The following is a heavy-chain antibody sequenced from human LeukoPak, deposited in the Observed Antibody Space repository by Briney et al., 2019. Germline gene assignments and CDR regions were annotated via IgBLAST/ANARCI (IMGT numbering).Heavy chain of an antibody. J-gene: IGHJ4*02. D-gene: IGHD5-24*01. CDR1: GITFSSYA. V-gene: IGHV3-30-3*01. CDR3: ASSRWLQSDY. Sequence: PGGSLRLSCAASGITFSSYAMHWVRQAPGKGLEWVAVISYDGSNKYYADSVKGRFTISRDNSKNTLYLQMNSLRAEDTAVYYCASSRWLQSDYWGQGTLVTVSS. CDR2: ISYDGSNK.